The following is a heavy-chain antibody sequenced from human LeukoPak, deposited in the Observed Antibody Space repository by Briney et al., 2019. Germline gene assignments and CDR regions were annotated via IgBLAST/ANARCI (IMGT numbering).Heavy chain of an antibody. CDR2: VIPIFGTA. V-gene: IGHV1-69*06. CDR1: GGTFSSYA. J-gene: IGHJ5*02. CDR3: ARGGLLWFGELPRWFDP. Sequence: SVKVSCKASGGTFSSYAISWVRQAPGQGLEWMGGVIPIFGTANYAQKFQGRVTITADKSTSTAYMELSSLRSEDTAVYYCARGGLLWFGELPRWFDPWGQGTLVTVSS. D-gene: IGHD3-10*01.